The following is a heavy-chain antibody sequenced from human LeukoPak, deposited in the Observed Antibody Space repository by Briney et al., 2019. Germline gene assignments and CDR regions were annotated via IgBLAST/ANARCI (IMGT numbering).Heavy chain of an antibody. CDR2: IYHSGST. D-gene: IGHD3-3*01. CDR1: GGSISSGGYY. J-gene: IGHJ6*02. V-gene: IGHV4-30-2*01. CDR3: ARAARDFWSGYYYYYGMDV. Sequence: SETLSLTCTVSGGSISSGGYYWSWIRQHPGKGLEWIGYIYHSGSTYYNPSLKSRVTISVDRSKNQFSLKLSSVTAADTAVYYCARAARDFWSGYYYYYGMDVWGQGTTVTVSS.